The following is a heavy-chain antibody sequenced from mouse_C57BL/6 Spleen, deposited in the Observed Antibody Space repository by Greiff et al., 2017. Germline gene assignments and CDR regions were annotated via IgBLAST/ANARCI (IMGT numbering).Heavy chain of an antibody. D-gene: IGHD1-1*01. CDR1: GFNIKDDY. CDR3: TRDGSRDFDV. Sequence: EVKLQQSGAELVRPGASVKLSCTASGFNIKDDYMPWVKQRPEQSLEWIGWIDPENGDTEYASKFQGKATITEDSSSNTAYLQLSSLTSEDTAVYYCTRDGSRDFDVWGTGTTVTVSS. CDR2: IDPENGDT. V-gene: IGHV14-4*01. J-gene: IGHJ1*03.